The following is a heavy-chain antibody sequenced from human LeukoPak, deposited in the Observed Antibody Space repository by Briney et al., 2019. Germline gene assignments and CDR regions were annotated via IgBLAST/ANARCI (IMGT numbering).Heavy chain of an antibody. CDR1: GFTFSNYA. D-gene: IGHD3/OR15-3a*01. V-gene: IGHV3-23*01. Sequence: GGSLRLSCAASGFTFSNYAMTWVRQAPGKGLEWVSSIRGTGERTYYPDSVKGHFTISRDNSKNTLYLQMNSLRAEDTAVYYCATHSTLDPNYYHYMDVWGKGTTVTVSS. CDR2: IRGTGERT. J-gene: IGHJ6*03. CDR3: ATHSTLDPNYYHYMDV.